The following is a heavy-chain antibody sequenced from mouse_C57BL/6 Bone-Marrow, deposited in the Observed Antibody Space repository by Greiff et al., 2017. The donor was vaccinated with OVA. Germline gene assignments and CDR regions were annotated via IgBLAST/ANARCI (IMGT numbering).Heavy chain of an antibody. CDR3: AGYGYGIDY. CDR2: ICPRSGNT. Sequence: VQLLQSGAELARPGASVKLSCTASGFTFTSYGISWVHQCTGQGLEWIGEICPRSGNTYDNAKFKVKSTRNADTTSGAAYMELRRLASEASTVYFCAGYGYGIDYWGQGTTLTVSS. J-gene: IGHJ2*01. D-gene: IGHD1-2*01. V-gene: IGHV1-81*01. CDR1: GFTFTSYG.